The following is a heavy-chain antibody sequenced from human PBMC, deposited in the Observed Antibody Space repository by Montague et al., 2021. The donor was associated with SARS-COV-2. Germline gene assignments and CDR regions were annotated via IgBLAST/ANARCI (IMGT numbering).Heavy chain of an antibody. Sequence: SETLSLTCTVSGSSISSSSYYWGWIRQPPGKGLEWIGSIYYSGSTYYNPSLKSRVTISVDTSKNQFSLKLSSVTAADTAVYYCARHSGRDTIFGVVIIPDAFDIWGQGTMVTASS. CDR3: ARHSGRDTIFGVVIIPDAFDI. D-gene: IGHD3-3*01. CDR2: IYYSGST. CDR1: GSSISSSSYY. V-gene: IGHV4-39*01. J-gene: IGHJ3*02.